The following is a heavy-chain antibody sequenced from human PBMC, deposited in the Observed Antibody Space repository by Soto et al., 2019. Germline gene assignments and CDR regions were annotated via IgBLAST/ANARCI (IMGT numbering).Heavy chain of an antibody. CDR2: IYYSGST. J-gene: IGHJ4*02. V-gene: IGHV4-61*01. CDR3: ARSTICGVVHDC. D-gene: IGHD3-3*01. Sequence: SETLSLTCTVSGGSVSSCSYYWSWIRQPPGKGLEWLGYIYYSGSTNYNPSLKSLVTISVDTSKNQFSRKLSSVTAADTAGYYCARSTICGVVHDCWGQGTMITVSS. CDR1: GGSVSSCSYY.